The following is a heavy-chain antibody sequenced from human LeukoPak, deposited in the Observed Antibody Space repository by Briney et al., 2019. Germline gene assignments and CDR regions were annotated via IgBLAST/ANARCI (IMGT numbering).Heavy chain of an antibody. D-gene: IGHD3-22*01. V-gene: IGHV4-38-2*02. J-gene: IGHJ2*01. CDR3: ARGIVDINWYFDL. Sequence: SETLSLTCTVSGASISSYYWSWIRQPPGKGLVWIGSIYHSGSTYYNPSLKSRVTISVDTSKNQFSLKLSSVTAADTAVYYCARGIVDINWYFDLWGRGTLVTVSS. CDR2: IYHSGST. CDR1: GASISSYY.